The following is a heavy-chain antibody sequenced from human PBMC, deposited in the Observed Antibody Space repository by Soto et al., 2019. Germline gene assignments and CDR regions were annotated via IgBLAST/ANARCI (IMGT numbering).Heavy chain of an antibody. CDR3: AREGNLGRWIQPLDS. D-gene: IGHD2-2*03. CDR2: IHYNGNT. Sequence: PSETLSLTCTVSGDSICSYSWSSIRQPPGKGLEWIGNIHYNGNTKYSPSLKSRVTMSVDTSKNHFSLKLISVTTADTAVYFCAREGNLGRWIQPLDSWGQGTLVTVSS. V-gene: IGHV4-59*01. J-gene: IGHJ4*02. CDR1: GDSICSYS.